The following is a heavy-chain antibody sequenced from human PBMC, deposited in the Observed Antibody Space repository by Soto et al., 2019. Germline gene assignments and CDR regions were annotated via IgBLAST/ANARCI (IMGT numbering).Heavy chain of an antibody. CDR2: ISSTSGYI. D-gene: IGHD5-12*01. J-gene: IGHJ4*02. CDR1: GFPFISYS. V-gene: IGHV3-21*01. CDR3: ARAPLIEATALYFES. Sequence: EVQLVESGGGLVKPGGSLRLSCAASGFPFISYSMNWVRQAPGKGLEWVSSISSTSGYIYYADSVKGQFTISRDNAKNSLYLQLNSLRAEDTALYYCARAPLIEATALYFESWGQGTLVTVSS.